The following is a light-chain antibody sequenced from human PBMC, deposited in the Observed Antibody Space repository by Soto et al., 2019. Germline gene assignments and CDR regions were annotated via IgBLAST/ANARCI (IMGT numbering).Light chain of an antibody. CDR3: SSYAGSNNYVV. Sequence: QSVLTQPPSASGSPGQSVSISCTGTSSDIGAYNFVSWYQQHPGKATRLMIYGVSKRPSGVPDRFSGSKSGNTASLTVSGLQAEDEADYYCSSYAGSNNYVVFGGGTKLTVL. CDR1: SSDIGAYNF. CDR2: GVS. V-gene: IGLV2-8*01. J-gene: IGLJ2*01.